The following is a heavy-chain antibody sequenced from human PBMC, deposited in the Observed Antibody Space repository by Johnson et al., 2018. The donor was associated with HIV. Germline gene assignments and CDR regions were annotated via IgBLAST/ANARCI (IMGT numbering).Heavy chain of an antibody. V-gene: IGHV3-48*03. J-gene: IGHJ3*02. Sequence: VQLVESGGGVVQPGRSLRLSCAASGFTFSSYAIHWVRQAPGKGLEWVSYISSSGSTTYYADSLKGRFTVSRDNAKNSLSLQMNSLRAEDTAVYYCARDAPNFFHSSGVRDDAFDIWGPGTMVTVSS. D-gene: IGHD3-22*01. CDR2: ISSSGSTT. CDR3: ARDAPNFFHSSGVRDDAFDI. CDR1: GFTFSSYA.